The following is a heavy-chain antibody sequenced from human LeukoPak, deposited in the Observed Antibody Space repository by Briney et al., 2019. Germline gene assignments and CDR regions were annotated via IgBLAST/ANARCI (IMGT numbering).Heavy chain of an antibody. D-gene: IGHD1-7*01. CDR3: ARDIAGRELLDY. V-gene: IGHV3-53*01. CDR2: IYSGGST. CDR1: GFTVSSNY. J-gene: IGHJ4*02. Sequence: PGGSLRLSCAASGFTVSSNYMSWVRQAPGKGLEWVSVIYSGGSTYYADSVKGRFTISRDNARNSLYLQMSSLRAEDTAVYYCARDIAGRELLDYWGQGTLVTVSS.